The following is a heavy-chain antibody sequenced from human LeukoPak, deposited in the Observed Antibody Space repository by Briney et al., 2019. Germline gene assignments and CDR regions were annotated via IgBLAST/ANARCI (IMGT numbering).Heavy chain of an antibody. V-gene: IGHV4-34*01. CDR1: GGSFSGYY. CDR2: INHSGST. D-gene: IGHD4-17*01. CDR3: AGYGDHRGAFDI. Sequence: PSETLSLTCAVYGGSFSGYYWSWIRQPPGKGLEWIGEINHSGSTNYNPSLKSRVTISVDTSKNQFSLKLSSVTAADTAVYYCAGYGDHRGAFDIWGQGTMVTVSS. J-gene: IGHJ3*02.